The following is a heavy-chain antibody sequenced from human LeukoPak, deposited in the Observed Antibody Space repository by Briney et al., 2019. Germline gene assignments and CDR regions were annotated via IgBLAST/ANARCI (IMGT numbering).Heavy chain of an antibody. J-gene: IGHJ4*02. CDR3: ARDSDKSTVVVVPAASDY. CDR1: GYTFTNYA. V-gene: IGHV1-3*01. Sequence: ASVKVSCKASGYTFTNYAMHWVRQAPGQRLEWMGWINADNGNTKYSQKFQGRVTITRDTSASTAYMELSSLRAEDTAVYYCARDSDKSTVVVVPAASDYWGQGTLVTVSS. CDR2: INADNGNT. D-gene: IGHD2-2*01.